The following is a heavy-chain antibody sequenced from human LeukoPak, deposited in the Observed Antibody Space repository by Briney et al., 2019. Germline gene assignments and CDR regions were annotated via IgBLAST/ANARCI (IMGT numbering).Heavy chain of an antibody. CDR2: IYYNGYT. Sequence: SETLSLTCTVSGGSINNNYWSWMRQPPGKGLEWIGYIYYNGYTKYRSSLNSRVTISIDTSKNQFSLKLSSVTAADTAVYYCARHHSNDYSNYYDTLDIWGQGTMVTVSS. D-gene: IGHD4-11*01. CDR3: ARHHSNDYSNYYDTLDI. CDR1: GGSINNNY. V-gene: IGHV4-59*08. J-gene: IGHJ3*02.